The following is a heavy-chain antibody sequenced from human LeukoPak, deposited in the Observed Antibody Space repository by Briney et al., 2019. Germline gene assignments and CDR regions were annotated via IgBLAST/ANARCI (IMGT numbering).Heavy chain of an antibody. J-gene: IGHJ6*03. CDR1: GFTFSSYA. Sequence: GRSLRLSCAASGFTFSSYAMHWVRQAPGKGLEWVAVISYDGSNKYYADSVKGRFTISRDNSKSTLYLQMNSLRAEDTAVYYCARLYCSSTNCYTNYYYYMDVWGKGTTVTVSS. CDR3: ARLYCSSTNCYTNYYYYMDV. CDR2: ISYDGSNK. D-gene: IGHD2-2*02. V-gene: IGHV3-30-3*01.